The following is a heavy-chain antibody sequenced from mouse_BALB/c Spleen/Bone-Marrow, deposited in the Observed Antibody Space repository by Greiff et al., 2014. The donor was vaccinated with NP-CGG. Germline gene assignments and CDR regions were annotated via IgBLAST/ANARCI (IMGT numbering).Heavy chain of an antibody. CDR1: GYNFTSYW. Sequence: VKLVESGAELVKPGTLVKLSCKASGYNFTSYWINWVKLRPGQGLEWIGDIYPGSGSTNYNEKFKSKATLTVDTSSSTAYMQLSSLASEDSALYYCARFSQLGLLAYWGQGTLVTVSA. CDR2: IYPGSGST. J-gene: IGHJ3*01. D-gene: IGHD3-1*01. V-gene: IGHV1-55*01. CDR3: ARFSQLGLLAY.